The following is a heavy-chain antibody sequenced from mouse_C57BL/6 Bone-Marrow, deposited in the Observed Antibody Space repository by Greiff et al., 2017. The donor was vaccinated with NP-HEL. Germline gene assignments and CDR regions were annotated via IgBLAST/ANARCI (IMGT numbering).Heavy chain of an antibody. CDR2: IDPSDSYT. V-gene: IGHV1-69*01. D-gene: IGHD2-1*01. CDR1: GYTFTSYW. J-gene: IGHJ4*01. CDR3: AREGFYYGNYGMDY. Sequence: QVQLQQPGAELVMPGASAKLSCKASGYTFTSYWMHWVKQRPGQGLEWIGEIDPSDSYTNYNQKFKGKSTLTVDKSSSTAYMQLSSLTSEDSAVYYCAREGFYYGNYGMDYWGQGTSVTVSS.